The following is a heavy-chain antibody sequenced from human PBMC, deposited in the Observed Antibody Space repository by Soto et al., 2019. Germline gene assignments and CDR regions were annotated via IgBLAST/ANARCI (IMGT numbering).Heavy chain of an antibody. Sequence: LSLTCTVSGGSISSGDYYWSWIRQPPGKGLEWIGYIYYSGSTYYNPSLKSRVTISVDTSKNQFSLKLSSVTAADTAVYYCARSFLDSYGMDVWGQGTTVTVSS. J-gene: IGHJ6*02. CDR2: IYYSGST. CDR1: GGSISSGDYY. CDR3: ARSFLDSYGMDV. V-gene: IGHV4-30-4*01. D-gene: IGHD3-9*01.